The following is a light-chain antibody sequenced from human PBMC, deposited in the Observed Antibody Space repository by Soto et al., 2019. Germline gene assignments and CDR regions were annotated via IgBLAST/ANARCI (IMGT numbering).Light chain of an antibody. CDR1: SSNIGADYD. J-gene: IGLJ3*02. CDR3: QSYDSSLSAVV. V-gene: IGLV1-40*01. CDR2: GNS. Sequence: QSVLTQPPSVSGAPGQRVTISCTGSSSNIGADYDVHWYQQLPGTAPKILIYGNSNRPSGVPDRFSGSKSGTSASLAITGLQAEDEADYYCQSYDSSLSAVVFGGGTKLTVL.